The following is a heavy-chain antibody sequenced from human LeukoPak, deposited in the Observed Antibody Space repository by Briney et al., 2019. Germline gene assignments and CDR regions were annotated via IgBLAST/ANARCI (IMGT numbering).Heavy chain of an antibody. CDR2: IWYDGSNK. D-gene: IGHD6-19*01. J-gene: IGHJ4*02. V-gene: IGHV3-33*01. CDR3: ARSSQEQWLVVDY. CDR1: GFTSSSYG. Sequence: GRSLRLSCAASGFTSSSYGMHWVRQAPGKGLEWVAVIWYDGSNKYYADSVKGRFTISRDNSKNTLYLQMNSLRAEDTAVYYCARSSQEQWLVVDYWGQGTLVTVSS.